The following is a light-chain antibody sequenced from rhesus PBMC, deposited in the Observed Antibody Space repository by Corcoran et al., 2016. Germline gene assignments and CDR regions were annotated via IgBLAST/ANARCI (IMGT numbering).Light chain of an antibody. Sequence: DIQMTQSPSSLSASVGDTVTITCRASQSISSWLDWYQQKPGKAPTLLIYKASILQSGVPSRFSGTGSWTDFTLTVSSLQPEDFATYYCLQYSSSPFTFGPGTKLDIK. V-gene: IGKV1-22*01. CDR3: LQYSSSPFT. CDR2: KAS. J-gene: IGKJ3*01. CDR1: QSISSW.